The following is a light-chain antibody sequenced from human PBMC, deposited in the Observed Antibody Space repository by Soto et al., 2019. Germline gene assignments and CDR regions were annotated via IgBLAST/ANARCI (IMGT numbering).Light chain of an antibody. CDR1: QSVLYSSNNKNY. J-gene: IGKJ1*01. CDR3: QQYYSPPLT. Sequence: IVMTQSPDSLAVSLGERATINCKSSQSVLYSSNNKNYLAWYQQKPGQPPKLLIYWASTRESGVPDRFSGSGSGTDFTLTISSLQAEDVAVYYCQQYYSPPLTFGQGTKVEIK. CDR2: WAS. V-gene: IGKV4-1*01.